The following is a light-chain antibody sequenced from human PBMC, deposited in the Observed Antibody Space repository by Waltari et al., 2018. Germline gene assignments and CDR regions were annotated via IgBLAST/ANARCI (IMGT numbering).Light chain of an antibody. Sequence: DIQMTQSPSSLSASVGDTVTVTCRASQNIRTYLNWYQQKTAKAPKLLIYGASTLQRGVPSRFSGSASGTEFTLTVTNLQPDDFATYFCQQSFSSPWTFGQGTTVNI. CDR3: QQSFSSPWT. J-gene: IGKJ1*01. V-gene: IGKV1-39*01. CDR2: GAS. CDR1: QNIRTY.